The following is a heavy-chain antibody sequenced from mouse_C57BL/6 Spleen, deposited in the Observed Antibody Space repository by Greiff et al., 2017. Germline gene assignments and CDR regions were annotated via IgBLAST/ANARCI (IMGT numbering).Heavy chain of an antibody. Sequence: EVKLMESGGGLVKPGGSLKLSCAASGFTFSDYGMHWVRQAPEKGLEWVAYISSGSSTIYYADTVKGRFTISRDNAKNTRLLQMTSLRSEDTAMYYCAIYDYDGGFDYWGQGTTLTVSS. CDR2: ISSGSSTI. J-gene: IGHJ2*01. V-gene: IGHV5-17*01. D-gene: IGHD2-4*01. CDR3: AIYDYDGGFDY. CDR1: GFTFSDYG.